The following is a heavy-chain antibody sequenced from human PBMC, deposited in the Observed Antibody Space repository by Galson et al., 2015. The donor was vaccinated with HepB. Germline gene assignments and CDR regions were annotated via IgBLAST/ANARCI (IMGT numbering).Heavy chain of an antibody. CDR2: ISTSNDNT. CDR1: GYTLTSYS. V-gene: IGHV1-18*01. CDR3: ARDSGYSTGWYVL. D-gene: IGHD3-22*01. J-gene: IGHJ5*02. Sequence: SCKASGYTLTSYSIGWVRQAPGQGLEWMGWISTSNDNTKYAQKLQGRVIMTTDTSTNTVYMELTSLRSDDTAVYCCARDSGYSTGWYVLWGQGTLVTVS.